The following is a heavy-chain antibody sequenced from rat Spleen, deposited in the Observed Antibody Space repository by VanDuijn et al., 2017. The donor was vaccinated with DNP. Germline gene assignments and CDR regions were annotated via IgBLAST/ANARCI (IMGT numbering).Heavy chain of an antibody. CDR2: INTDGDTT. D-gene: IGHD4-1*01. Sequence: EVQLVETGGGLVQPGRSLKLSCVASGFAFSSYWLYWIRQAPGKGLEWVSSINTDGDTTYYPDSVRGRFTVSRDNAENTVWLQMNSLRSEDTATYYCAKDRTGGFAMDAWGQGTSVTVSS. CDR3: AKDRTGGFAMDA. CDR1: GFAFSSYW. V-gene: IGHV5-58*01. J-gene: IGHJ4*01.